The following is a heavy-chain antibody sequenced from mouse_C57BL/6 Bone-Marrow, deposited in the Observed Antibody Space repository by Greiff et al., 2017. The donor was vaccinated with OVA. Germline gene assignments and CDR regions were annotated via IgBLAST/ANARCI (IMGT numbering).Heavy chain of an antibody. V-gene: IGHV1-4*01. CDR2: INPSSGYT. Sequence: VKLMESGAELARPGASVKMSCKASGYTFPSYTMHWVKQRPGQGLEWIGYINPSSGYTKYNQKFKDKATLTADKSSSTAYMQLSSLTSEDSAVYYCARRDYDGYWYFDVWGTGTTVTVSS. J-gene: IGHJ1*03. CDR1: GYTFPSYT. D-gene: IGHD2-4*01. CDR3: ARRDYDGYWYFDV.